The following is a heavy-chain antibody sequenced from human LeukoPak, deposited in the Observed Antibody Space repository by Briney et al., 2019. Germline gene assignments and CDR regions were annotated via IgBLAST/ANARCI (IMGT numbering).Heavy chain of an antibody. CDR1: GYSFTSYW. CDR2: IYPGDSDT. V-gene: IGHV5-51*01. J-gene: IGHJ3*02. Sequence: GESLKISCKGSGYSFTSYWIGWVRQMPGKGLEWMGIIYPGDSDTRYSPSFQGQVTISADKSISTAYLQWSSLKASDTAMYYCARHPKGYSSSYDAFDIWGQGTMVTVSS. CDR3: ARHPKGYSSSYDAFDI. D-gene: IGHD6-13*01.